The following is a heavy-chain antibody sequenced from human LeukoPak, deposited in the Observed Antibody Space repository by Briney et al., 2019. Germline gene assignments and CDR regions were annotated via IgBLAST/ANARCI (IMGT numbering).Heavy chain of an antibody. Sequence: SQTLSLTCTVSGGSISSGSYYWSWIRQPAGKGLEWIGRIYTSGSTNYNPSLKSRVTISVDTSKNQFSLKLSSVTAADTSVYYCARSFRPYWYFDLWGRGTLVTVSS. CDR3: ARSFRPYWYFDL. CDR1: GGSISSGSYY. V-gene: IGHV4-61*02. J-gene: IGHJ2*01. D-gene: IGHD2/OR15-2a*01. CDR2: IYTSGST.